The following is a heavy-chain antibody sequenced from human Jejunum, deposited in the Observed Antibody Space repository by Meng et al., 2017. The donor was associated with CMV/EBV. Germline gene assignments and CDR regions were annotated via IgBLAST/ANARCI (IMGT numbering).Heavy chain of an antibody. CDR1: GYRFIRYA. D-gene: IGHD5-18*01. CDR3: ARAPRGYSFY. Sequence: QASGYRFIRYAIRGVRQATGQGLEWMGWMNPNSGDTGYAQKFQGRVTMTRNTSISTAYMELSRLTSEDTAMYYCARAPRGYSFYWGQGTLVTVSS. V-gene: IGHV1-8*01. CDR2: MNPNSGDT. J-gene: IGHJ4*02.